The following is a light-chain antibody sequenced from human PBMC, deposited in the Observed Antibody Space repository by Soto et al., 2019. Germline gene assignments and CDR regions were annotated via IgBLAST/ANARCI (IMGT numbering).Light chain of an antibody. CDR3: SSYTSSDTYV. CDR2: DVS. J-gene: IGLJ1*01. CDR1: SSDVGGYNF. Sequence: QSALTQPASVSGSPLQSVTISCAGTSSDVGGYNFVSWYQQHPGKAPQLMIYDVSSRPSGVSNRFSGSKSGNTASLTISGLQAEDEADYYCSSYTSSDTYVFGTGTKVTVL. V-gene: IGLV2-14*03.